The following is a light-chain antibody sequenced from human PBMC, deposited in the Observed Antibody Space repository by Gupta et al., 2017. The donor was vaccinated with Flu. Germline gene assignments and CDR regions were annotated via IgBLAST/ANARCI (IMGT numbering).Light chain of an antibody. CDR3: SSYTSNTTVL. V-gene: IGLV2-14*01. CDR1: SSDVGGYNY. J-gene: IGLJ2*01. CDR2: EVT. Sequence: QSALTQPASVSGSPGQSITIPCTGSSSDVGGYNYVSWHQQHPGKAPKLIIYEVTKRPSGISNRFSGSKSANTASLTISGLQAEDESYYYCSSYTSNTTVLFGGGTKLTVL.